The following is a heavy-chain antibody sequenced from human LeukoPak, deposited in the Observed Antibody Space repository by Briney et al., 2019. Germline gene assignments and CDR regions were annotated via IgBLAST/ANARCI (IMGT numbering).Heavy chain of an antibody. CDR1: GFSFSDYY. V-gene: IGHV3-11*01. J-gene: IGHJ4*02. D-gene: IGHD3-22*01. CDR2: IDGSSSNM. Sequence: GGSLRLSCAASGFSFSDYYMSWMRQAPGKGLEWVSYIDGSSSNMYYADSVKGRFTISRDNAKNSLYLQMNSLRGEDTAVYYCVRAYTRGYSDDFDYWGQGTLATVSS. CDR3: VRAYTRGYSDDFDY.